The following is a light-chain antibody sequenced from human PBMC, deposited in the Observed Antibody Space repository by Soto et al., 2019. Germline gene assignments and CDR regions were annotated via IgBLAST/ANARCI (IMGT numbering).Light chain of an antibody. J-gene: IGKJ5*01. CDR3: QQYYSTLPIT. CDR1: QSVYHSSNNKNY. CDR2: WSS. Sequence: DIVTTQSPNSLAGSLWDRATMHCKSSQSVYHSSNNKNYLAWYQQKPGQPPKLLIYWSSTRESGVPDRFSGSGSGTDFTLTINNLQADDVAIYYCQQYYSTLPITFGQGTRLEIK. V-gene: IGKV4-1*01.